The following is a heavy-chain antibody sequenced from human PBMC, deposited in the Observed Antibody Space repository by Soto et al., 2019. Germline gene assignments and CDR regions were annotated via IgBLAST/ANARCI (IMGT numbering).Heavy chain of an antibody. CDR2: ITSDGKSK. J-gene: IGHJ5*02. Sequence: VHLVESGGGLVQPGGSLRLSCAASGFNFSNHWMHWVRQRPGEGLVWVSRITSDGKSKAYAESVKGRFAISRDNAKNTLYLQMNVLTAADTAVYYCARESGDWPLNWFDPWGQGTLVTVSS. D-gene: IGHD2-21*02. CDR1: GFNFSNHW. V-gene: IGHV3-74*01. CDR3: ARESGDWPLNWFDP.